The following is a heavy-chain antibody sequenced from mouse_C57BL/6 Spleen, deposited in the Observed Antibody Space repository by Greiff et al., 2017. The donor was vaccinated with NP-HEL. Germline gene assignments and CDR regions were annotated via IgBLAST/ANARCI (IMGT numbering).Heavy chain of an antibody. V-gene: IGHV2-2*01. CDR1: GFSLTSYG. Sequence: VQLQQSGPGLVQPSQSLSITCTVSGFSLTSYGVHWVRQSPGKGLEWLGVIWSGGSTDYNAAFISRLSISKDNSKSQVFFKMNSLQADDTAIYYCARNRDYYGSPYFDYWGQGTTLTVSS. CDR3: ARNRDYYGSPYFDY. J-gene: IGHJ2*01. D-gene: IGHD1-1*01. CDR2: IWSGGST.